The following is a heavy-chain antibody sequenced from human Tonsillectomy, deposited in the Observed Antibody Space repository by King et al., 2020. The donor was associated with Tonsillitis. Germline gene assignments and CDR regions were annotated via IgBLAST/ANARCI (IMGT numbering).Heavy chain of an antibody. Sequence: VQLVESGGGVVQPGGSLRLSCAASGLTVSASIIHWVRQAPGKGLEWVALIAHDGNSKNYAGAMKGRFTISGVNSQNTVYLQVNSLRAEDTAVYYCAREAYSSGRCGIFDIWGQGTKVTVSS. CDR3: AREAYSSGRCGIFDI. D-gene: IGHD6-19*01. J-gene: IGHJ3*02. V-gene: IGHV3-30*01. CDR2: IAHDGNSK. CDR1: GLTVSASI.